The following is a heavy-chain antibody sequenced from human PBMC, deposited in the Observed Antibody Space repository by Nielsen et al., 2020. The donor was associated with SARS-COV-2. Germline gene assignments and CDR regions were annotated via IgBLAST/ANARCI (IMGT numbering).Heavy chain of an antibody. Sequence: GGSLRLSCAASGFTFSSYGMHWVRQAPGKGLEWVAVIWYDGSNKYYADSVKGRFTISRDNSKNTLYLQMNSLRAEDTAVYYCARDPRPIVGATYFDYWGQGTLVTVSS. V-gene: IGHV3-33*01. J-gene: IGHJ4*02. CDR2: IWYDGSNK. D-gene: IGHD1-26*01. CDR3: ARDPRPIVGATYFDY. CDR1: GFTFSSYG.